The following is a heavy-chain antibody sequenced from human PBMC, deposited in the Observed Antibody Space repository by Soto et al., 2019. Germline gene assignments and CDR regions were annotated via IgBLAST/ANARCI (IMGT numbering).Heavy chain of an antibody. V-gene: IGHV3-33*01. CDR2: IWYDGSNK. CDR3: AARGYCSSTSCVQDAFDI. D-gene: IGHD2-2*01. Sequence: QVQLVESGGGVVQPGRSLRLSCAASGFTFSSYGMHWVRQAPGKGLEWVAVIWYDGSNKYYADSVKGRFTISRDNSKNTLYLQMNSLRADDTAVYYCAARGYCSSTSCVQDAFDIWCQGTMVTVSS. CDR1: GFTFSSYG. J-gene: IGHJ3*02.